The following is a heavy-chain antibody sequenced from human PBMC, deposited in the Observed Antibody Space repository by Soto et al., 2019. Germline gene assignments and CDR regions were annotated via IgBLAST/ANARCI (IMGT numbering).Heavy chain of an antibody. Sequence: ASVKVSCKVSGYTLTELSMPWVRQAPGKGLEWMGGFDPEDGETIYAQKFQGRVTMTEDTSTDTAYMELGSLRSEDTAVYYCATVRWNCSSTSCYWPRGNWFDPWGQGTLVTVSS. CDR1: GYTLTELS. V-gene: IGHV1-24*01. CDR3: ATVRWNCSSTSCYWPRGNWFDP. CDR2: FDPEDGET. J-gene: IGHJ5*02. D-gene: IGHD2-2*01.